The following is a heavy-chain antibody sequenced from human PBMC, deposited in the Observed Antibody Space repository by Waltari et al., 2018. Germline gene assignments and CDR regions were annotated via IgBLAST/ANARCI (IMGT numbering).Heavy chain of an antibody. CDR2: IYWNDDK. V-gene: IGHV2-5*01. D-gene: IGHD3-10*01. CDR3: AHYGSGTYSSWFDP. Sequence: QITLKESGPTLVKPTQTLTLTCTFSGFSLSTSGVGVGWIRQPPGKALEWLALIYWNDDKRYSPSLQSRFTITKDTSKNQVVLTRTNMDPVDTATYYCAHYGSGTYSSWFDPWGQVTLVTVSS. CDR1: GFSLSTSGVG. J-gene: IGHJ5*02.